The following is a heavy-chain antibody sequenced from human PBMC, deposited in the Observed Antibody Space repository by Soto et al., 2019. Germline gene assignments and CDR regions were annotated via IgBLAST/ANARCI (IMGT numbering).Heavy chain of an antibody. CDR3: AKDGIFSYYMDV. CDR2: ISWNSGSI. J-gene: IGHJ6*03. V-gene: IGHV3-9*01. Sequence: GGSLRLSCAASGFTFDDYAMHWVRQAPGKGLEWVSGISWNSGSIGYADSVKGRFTISRDNAKNSLYLQMNSLRAEDTALYYCAKDGIFSYYMDVWGKGTTVTVSS. CDR1: GFTFDDYA. D-gene: IGHD3-3*01.